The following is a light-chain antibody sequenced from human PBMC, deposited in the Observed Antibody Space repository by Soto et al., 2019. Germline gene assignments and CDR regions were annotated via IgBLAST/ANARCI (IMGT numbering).Light chain of an antibody. Sequence: QSALTQPPSASGSPGQSVTISCTGTSSDVGGYNYVSWYQQHPGKAPKLMIYEVSKRPSGVPDRFSGSKSGNTASLTVSGLQAEDEADYYCSSYAGSNHFVFGNGTKVT. J-gene: IGLJ1*01. V-gene: IGLV2-8*01. CDR1: SSDVGGYNY. CDR2: EVS. CDR3: SSYAGSNHFV.